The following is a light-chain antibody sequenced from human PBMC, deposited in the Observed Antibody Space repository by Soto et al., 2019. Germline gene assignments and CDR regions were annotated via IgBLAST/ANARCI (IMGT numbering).Light chain of an antibody. Sequence: EIVLTQSPGTLSLSPGERATLSCRASQSVSRSYLAWYQQKPGQAPRLLIYGASSRATGIPDRFSGSGSGTDFTLTISRLEPEDSAVYYCQQYGDSPPAFTFGPGTKVDIK. CDR2: GAS. V-gene: IGKV3-20*01. CDR1: QSVSRSY. J-gene: IGKJ3*01. CDR3: QQYGDSPPAFT.